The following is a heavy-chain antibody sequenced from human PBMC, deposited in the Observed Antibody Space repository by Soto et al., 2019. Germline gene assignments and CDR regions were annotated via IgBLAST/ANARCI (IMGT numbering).Heavy chain of an antibody. CDR2: IWYDGSKK. D-gene: IGHD3-3*01. CDR1: GFTFSSFG. V-gene: IGHV3-33*01. CDR3: ARDASYYSLWSGYYPSRNGMDV. J-gene: IGHJ6*02. Sequence: QVQVVESGGGVVQPGRSLRLSCAASGFTFSSFGMHWVRQAPGKGLEWVSLIWYDGSKKSYGDSVKGRLTISRDNSRNTVYLEMNSLRADDTAVHYCARDASYYSLWSGYYPSRNGMDVWGQGTTVTVSS.